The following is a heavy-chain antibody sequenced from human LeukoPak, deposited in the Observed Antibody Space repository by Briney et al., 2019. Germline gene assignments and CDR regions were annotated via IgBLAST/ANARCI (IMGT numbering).Heavy chain of an antibody. V-gene: IGHV3-74*01. D-gene: IGHD3-10*01. CDR3: ARDLYGSGSIPDY. J-gene: IGHJ4*02. CDR2: IDKTGGST. Sequence: GGSLRLSCAAPGFTFSGYWMHWVRQAPGKGLVWVSRIDKTGGSTSYADSVKGRFTISRDNAKNTLFLQMNSLRAEDVAVYYCARDLYGSGSIPDYWGQGTLVTVSS. CDR1: GFTFSGYW.